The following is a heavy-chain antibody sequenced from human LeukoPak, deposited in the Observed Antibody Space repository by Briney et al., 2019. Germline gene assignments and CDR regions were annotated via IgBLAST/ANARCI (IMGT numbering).Heavy chain of an antibody. CDR2: ISYSGTT. D-gene: IGHD2-15*01. J-gene: IGHJ3*02. V-gene: IGHV4-39*01. Sequence: SETLSLTCIVSSASITSSPYFWGWIRQSPGKGLEWIGSISYSGTTYYNPSLKSRVTISVDTSKNQFSLKLSSVTAADTAVYYCARLRGLGPSDAFDIWGQGTMVTVSS. CDR1: SASITSSPYF. CDR3: ARLRGLGPSDAFDI.